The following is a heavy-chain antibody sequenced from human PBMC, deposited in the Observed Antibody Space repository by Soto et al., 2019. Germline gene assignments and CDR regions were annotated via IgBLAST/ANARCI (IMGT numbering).Heavy chain of an antibody. D-gene: IGHD3-9*01. V-gene: IGHV4-61*01. CDR3: ARSVDGYNIRDFDS. CDR2: IYYSGST. Sequence: QVQLQESGPGLVKPSETLSLTCSVSGGSVSSASFYWSWVRQPPGKGLDWIGSIYYSGSTKYNPSLKCLVTMPVDTPENRFYLKVSSVTAADTAVYYCARSVDGYNIRDFDSWGQGSLVTVSS. J-gene: IGHJ5*01. CDR1: GGSVSSASFY.